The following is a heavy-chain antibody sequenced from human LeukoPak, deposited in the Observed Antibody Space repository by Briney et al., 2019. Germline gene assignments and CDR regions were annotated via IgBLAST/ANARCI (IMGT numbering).Heavy chain of an antibody. V-gene: IGHV3-23*01. CDR2: MSGSDSRT. Sequence: GGSLRLSCAASGFTFSSYAMSWVRQAPGKGLEGVSSMSGSDSRTYYADSVKGRFTISRDNSKNTLYLQMNSLRAEDTAVYYCAKDLRSSYVSEHFDYRGQGTLVTVSS. CDR3: AKDLRSSYVSEHFDY. D-gene: IGHD6-6*01. CDR1: GFTFSSYA. J-gene: IGHJ4*02.